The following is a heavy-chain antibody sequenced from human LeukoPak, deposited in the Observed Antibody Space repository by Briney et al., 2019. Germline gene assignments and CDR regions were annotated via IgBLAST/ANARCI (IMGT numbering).Heavy chain of an antibody. V-gene: IGHV4-31*03. CDR3: ARDLRVVPAASPYSSSHYFDY. CDR2: IYYSGST. J-gene: IGHJ4*02. CDR1: GGSISSGGYY. D-gene: IGHD2-2*01. Sequence: SETLSLTCTVSGGSISSGGYYWSWIRQHPGKGLEWIVYIYYSGSTYYNPSLKSRVTISVDTSKNQFSLKLSSVTAADTAVYYCARDLRVVPAASPYSSSHYFDYWGQGTLVTVSS.